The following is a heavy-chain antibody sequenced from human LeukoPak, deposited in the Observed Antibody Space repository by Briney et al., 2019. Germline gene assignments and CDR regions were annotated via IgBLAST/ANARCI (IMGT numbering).Heavy chain of an antibody. CDR2: IYYSGST. V-gene: IGHV4-59*01. J-gene: IGHJ4*02. CDR1: GGSISSYY. CDR3: ARGAVDTAMED. D-gene: IGHD5-18*01. Sequence: PSETLSLTCTVSGGSISSYYWSWIRQPPGKGLEWIGYIYYSGSTNYNPSLKSRVTISVDTSKNQFSLKLSSVTAAGTAVYYCARGAVDTAMEDWGQGTLVTVSS.